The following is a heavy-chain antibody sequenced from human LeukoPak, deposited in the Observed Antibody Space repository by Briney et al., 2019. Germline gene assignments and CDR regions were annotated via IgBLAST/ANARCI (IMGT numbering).Heavy chain of an antibody. CDR2: ISGSSTYI. CDR3: ARDGLCTNGVCLLDY. V-gene: IGHV3-21*01. CDR1: GFTFSNYS. J-gene: IGHJ4*02. D-gene: IGHD2-8*01. Sequence: GGSLRLSCAASGFTFSNYSMNWVRQAPGKGLEWVSSISGSSTYIYYADSVKGRFTISRDNAKNSLYLQMSSLRAEDTAVYYCARDGLCTNGVCLLDYWGQGTLVTVSS.